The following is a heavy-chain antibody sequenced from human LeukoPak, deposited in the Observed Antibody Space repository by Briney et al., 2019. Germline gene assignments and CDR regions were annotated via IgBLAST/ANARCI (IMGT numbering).Heavy chain of an antibody. CDR2: ISSSGSTI. CDR1: GFTFSDYY. J-gene: IGHJ4*02. Sequence: GGSLRLSCAASGFTFSDYYMSWIRQAPGKGLEWVSYISSSGSTIYYADSVKGRFTISRDNAKSSLYLQMNSLRAEDTAVYYCARDFAHYYGSGSIGDYWGQGTLVTVSS. D-gene: IGHD3-10*01. V-gene: IGHV3-11*01. CDR3: ARDFAHYYGSGSIGDY.